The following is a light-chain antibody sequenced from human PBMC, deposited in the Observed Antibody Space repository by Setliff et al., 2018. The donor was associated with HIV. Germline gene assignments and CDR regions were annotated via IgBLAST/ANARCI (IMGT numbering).Light chain of an antibody. CDR2: RNN. V-gene: IGLV1-44*01. CDR3: AAWDDSLIGSVV. Sequence: QSALTQPPSASGTPGQRVTISCSGRSSNIGSNSVNWYQQLPGTAPKLLIYRNNQRPSGVPDRFSGSKSGTSASLAISGLQSEDEADYYCAAWDDSLIGSVVFGGGTKSPS. J-gene: IGLJ2*01. CDR1: SSNIGSNS.